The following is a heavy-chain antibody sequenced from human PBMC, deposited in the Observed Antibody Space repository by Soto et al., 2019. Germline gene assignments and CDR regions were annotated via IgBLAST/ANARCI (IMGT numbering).Heavy chain of an antibody. CDR2: IYYSGST. V-gene: IGHV4-61*01. J-gene: IGHJ4*02. D-gene: IGHD3-10*01. CDR3: ARSGSMVRGRLYYFDY. Sequence: PSETLSLTCTVSGGSVSSGSYYWSWIRQPPGKGLEWIGYIYYSGSTNYNPSLKSRVTISVDTSKNQFSLKLSSVTAADTAVYYCARSGSMVRGRLYYFDYWGQGTLVTVSS. CDR1: GGSVSSGSYY.